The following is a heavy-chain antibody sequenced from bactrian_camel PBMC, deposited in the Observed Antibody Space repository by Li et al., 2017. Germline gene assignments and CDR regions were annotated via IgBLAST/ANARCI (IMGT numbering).Heavy chain of an antibody. Sequence: QVQLVESGGGSVQAGESLKLSCTSSGFTLDDSDVGWYRQAPGTECDVVSTIYGDGTTYYANSVKGRFTISRDNAKSTVYLQMNSLQSEDTAVYHCAVETAIRSLDRYGCPSDYWGQGTQVTVS. CDR1: GFTLDDSD. V-gene: IGHV3S63*01. J-gene: IGHJ4*01. CDR3: AVETAIRSLDRYGCPSDY. D-gene: IGHD3*01. CDR2: IYGDGTT.